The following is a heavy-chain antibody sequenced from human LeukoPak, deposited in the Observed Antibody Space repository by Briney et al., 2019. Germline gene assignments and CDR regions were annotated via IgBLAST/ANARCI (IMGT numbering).Heavy chain of an antibody. V-gene: IGHV3-23*01. CDR2: ISVSGGST. J-gene: IGHJ6*02. CDR1: GFTISSYA. Sequence: GCSLRLSCPASGFTISSYAMSGVRRAPGKGLERVSAISVSGGSTFYADSVKGRFTISRDNSKNTLYLQMNSLRAEDTAVYYCAKDANLNSLTYAKGGMDVWGQGTTVTVSS. D-gene: IGHD1-14*01. CDR3: AKDANLNSLTYAKGGMDV.